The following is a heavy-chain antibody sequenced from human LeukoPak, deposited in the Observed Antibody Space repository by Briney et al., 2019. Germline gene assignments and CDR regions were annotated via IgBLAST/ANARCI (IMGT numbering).Heavy chain of an antibody. CDR3: AKGSSGYFADL. CDR2: ISNDGGGT. D-gene: IGHD3-22*01. Sequence: GGSLRLSCAASGFTFNNYGLIWVRQAPGKGLEWVAAISNDGGGTMYAAFVEGRFTIARDNSKNTLFLQMNSLRAEDTALYYCAKGSSGYFADLWGQGTLVTVSS. CDR1: GFTFNNYG. J-gene: IGHJ5*02. V-gene: IGHV3-23*01.